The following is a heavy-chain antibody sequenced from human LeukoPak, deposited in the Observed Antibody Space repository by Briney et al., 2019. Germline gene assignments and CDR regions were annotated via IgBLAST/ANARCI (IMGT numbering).Heavy chain of an antibody. V-gene: IGHV3-23*01. Sequence: PGGSLRLSCAASGFTFSSNAMSWVRQAPGKGLEWVSAISGSGGSTYYADSVKGRFTISRDNPKNTLYLQMNSLRAEDTAVYYCARGGSRYFHNWGQGTLVTVSP. CDR2: ISGSGGST. CDR1: GFTFSSNA. CDR3: ARGGSRYFHN. J-gene: IGHJ4*02. D-gene: IGHD3-10*01.